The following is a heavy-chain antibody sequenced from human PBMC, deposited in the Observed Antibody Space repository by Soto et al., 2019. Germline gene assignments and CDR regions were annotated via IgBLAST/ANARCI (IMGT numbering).Heavy chain of an antibody. CDR2: INPSGGST. D-gene: IGHD3-3*01. J-gene: IGHJ3*02. Sequence: ASVKVSCKASGYTFTSYYTHWVRQAPGQGLEWMGIINPSGGSTSYAQKFQGRVTMTRDTSTSTVYMELSSLRSEDTAVYYCARDPTYYDFWSGSTAQDAFDIWGQGTMVTVSS. CDR3: ARDPTYYDFWSGSTAQDAFDI. CDR1: GYTFTSYY. V-gene: IGHV1-46*01.